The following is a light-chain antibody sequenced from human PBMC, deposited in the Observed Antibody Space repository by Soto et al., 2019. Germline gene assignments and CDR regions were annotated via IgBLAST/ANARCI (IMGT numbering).Light chain of an antibody. Sequence: EIVMTQSPATLSVSPGERATLSCRASQSVSSNLALYQQKPGQAPRLLIYGASTRATGIPARFSGSGSGTEFTLTISSLKSEDFAVYYCQQYNNWPPWTFGQGTKVDIK. CDR2: GAS. J-gene: IGKJ1*01. V-gene: IGKV3-15*01. CDR1: QSVSSN. CDR3: QQYNNWPPWT.